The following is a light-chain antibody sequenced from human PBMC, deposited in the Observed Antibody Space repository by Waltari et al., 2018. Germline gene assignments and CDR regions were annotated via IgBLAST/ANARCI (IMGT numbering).Light chain of an antibody. CDR2: SVS. CDR3: SPYTGSSTWI. Sequence: WYQQPPGKPPHLLIFSVSNRPSGVSDRFSGSIPGNTASLTITGLQTDDESDYYCSPYTGSSTWIFGGGTSLTVL. V-gene: IGLV2-14*03. J-gene: IGLJ2*01.